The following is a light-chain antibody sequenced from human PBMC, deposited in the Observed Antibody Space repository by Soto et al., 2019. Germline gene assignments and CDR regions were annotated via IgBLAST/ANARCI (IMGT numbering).Light chain of an antibody. CDR2: EVT. CDR1: SSDIGGHNY. V-gene: IGLV2-14*01. Sequence: QSALTQPASVSGSPGQSIPVSCTGTSSDIGGHNYVSWSQQHPGKVPKLIIYEVTNRPSGVSNRFSGSKSGNTASLTFSGLQAEDEADYYCSSYTTTSTVVFGGGTKVTVL. CDR3: SSYTTTSTVV. J-gene: IGLJ2*01.